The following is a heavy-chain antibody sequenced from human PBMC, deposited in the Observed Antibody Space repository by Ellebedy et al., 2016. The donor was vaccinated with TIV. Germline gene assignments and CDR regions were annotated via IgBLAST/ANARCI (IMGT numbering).Heavy chain of an antibody. Sequence: PGGSLRLSCAASGFTFDDYAMHWVRQAPGKGLEWVSGISWNSGSIGYADSVKGRFTISRDNAKNSLYLQMNSLRAEDTALYYCAKESKWGWFDPWGQGTLVTVSS. CDR2: ISWNSGSI. CDR3: AKESKWGWFDP. J-gene: IGHJ5*02. D-gene: IGHD7-27*01. V-gene: IGHV3-9*01. CDR1: GFTFDDYA.